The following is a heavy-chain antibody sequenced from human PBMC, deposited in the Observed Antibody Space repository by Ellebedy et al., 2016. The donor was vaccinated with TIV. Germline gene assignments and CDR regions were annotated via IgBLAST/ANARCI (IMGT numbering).Heavy chain of an antibody. Sequence: GESLKISCAASGFTFSSYWMSWVRQAPGKGLEWVANIKQDGSETRYVDSVRGRFTISRDNSNNALFLQMNNLRAEDNAMYFCARFSHDFWSGYYFDNWGHGTLVTVSS. CDR3: ARFSHDFWSGYYFDN. D-gene: IGHD3-3*01. J-gene: IGHJ4*01. V-gene: IGHV3-7*01. CDR2: IKQDGSET. CDR1: GFTFSSYW.